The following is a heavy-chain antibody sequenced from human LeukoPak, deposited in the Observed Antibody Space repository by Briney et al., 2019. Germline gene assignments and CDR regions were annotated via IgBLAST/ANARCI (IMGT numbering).Heavy chain of an antibody. CDR2: ISYDGNNK. J-gene: IGHJ4*02. V-gene: IGHV3-30-3*01. CDR3: ARHNGWYDY. CDR1: GFSFSNYA. Sequence: GRSLRLSCAASGFSFSNYAMHWVRQAPGKGLEWVAIISYDGNNKHYADSVKGRFTISRDNAKNSLYLQMNSLRAEDTAVYYCARHNGWYDYWGQGTLVTVSS. D-gene: IGHD6-19*01.